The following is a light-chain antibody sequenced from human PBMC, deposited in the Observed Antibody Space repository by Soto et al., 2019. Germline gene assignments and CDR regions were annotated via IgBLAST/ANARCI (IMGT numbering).Light chain of an antibody. J-gene: IGKJ5*01. V-gene: IGKV3-11*01. CDR3: QQRSDWPLS. CDR2: XAS. CDR1: QCVSNY. Sequence: VVLTLSPATLSSFPGNSVTLSCRASQCVSNYLAWYQQKPGQAPRLLIYXASNRATGIPARFSGSGSGSDFPLTISRLEPEDFAVYYCQQRSDWPLSFGQGTRLEIK.